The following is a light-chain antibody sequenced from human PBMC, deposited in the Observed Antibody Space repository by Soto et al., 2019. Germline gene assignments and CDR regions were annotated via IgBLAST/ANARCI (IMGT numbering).Light chain of an antibody. Sequence: QSVLTQPPSASGTPGQRVTISCSGSISNIGSNYVYWYQQLPGTAPKVLSNRNNQRPSGVPDRFSGSKSGTSASLAISGLRSEDEADYYCAAWEDSLSSYVFGTGTKLTVL. CDR2: RNN. V-gene: IGLV1-47*01. CDR3: AAWEDSLSSYV. J-gene: IGLJ1*01. CDR1: ISNIGSNY.